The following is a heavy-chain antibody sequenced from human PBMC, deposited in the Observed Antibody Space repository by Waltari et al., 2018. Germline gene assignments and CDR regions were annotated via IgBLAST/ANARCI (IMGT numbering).Heavy chain of an antibody. J-gene: IGHJ4*02. CDR3: AKDTYYYDSSGYLPGYFDY. CDR2: ISGSGGST. D-gene: IGHD3-22*01. CDR1: GFTFSSYA. V-gene: IGHV3-23*04. Sequence: EVQLVESGGGLVQPGGSLRLSCAASGFTFSSYAMSWVRQAPGQGLEWVSAISGSGGSTYYADSVKGRFTISRDNSKNTLYLQMNSLRAEDTAVYYCAKDTYYYDSSGYLPGYFDYWGQGTLVTVSS.